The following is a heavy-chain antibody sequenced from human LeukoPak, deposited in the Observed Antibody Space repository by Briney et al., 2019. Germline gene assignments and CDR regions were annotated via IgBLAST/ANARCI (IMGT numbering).Heavy chain of an antibody. CDR3: ASGPRGYSYGLSFED. V-gene: IGHV3-43*02. J-gene: IGHJ4*02. D-gene: IGHD5-18*01. CDR2: ITAVGGST. CDR1: GFRFDDYA. Sequence: GGCLRLSCAGAGFRFDDYAMHWVRQAPGKGLEWVSLITAVGGSTYTADSVKCRFTIYRDNSKISLYVQMNSLRTEDTGFYYGASGPRGYSYGLSFEDWGQGTLVTVSS.